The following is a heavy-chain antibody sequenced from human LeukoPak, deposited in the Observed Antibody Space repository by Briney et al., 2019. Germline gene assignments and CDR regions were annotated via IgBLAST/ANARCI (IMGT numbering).Heavy chain of an antibody. CDR2: ISSSSSFI. CDR3: ARDAGSGYFDY. Sequence: GGSLRLSCAASGFTSSSYSINWVRQAPGKGLEWVSSISSSSSFISYADSVKGRFTISRDNAKNSVFLQMNSLRAEDTAVYYCARDAGSGYFDYRGQGTLVTVSS. CDR1: GFTSSSYS. V-gene: IGHV3-21*01. D-gene: IGHD6-19*01. J-gene: IGHJ4*02.